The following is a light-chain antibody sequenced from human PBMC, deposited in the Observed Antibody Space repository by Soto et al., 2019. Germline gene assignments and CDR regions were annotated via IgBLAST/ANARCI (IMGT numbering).Light chain of an antibody. Sequence: EIVMTQSPATLSVSPGETASLSCRASQSAGNFLAWYQQKPGQAPRLLIYYISTRATGIPARFSGSGSGTEFTLPIHSLLSEDSAVYYCQEHNQWPITFGQGTRLEIK. CDR3: QEHNQWPIT. J-gene: IGKJ5*01. CDR2: YIS. CDR1: QSAGNF. V-gene: IGKV3D-15*01.